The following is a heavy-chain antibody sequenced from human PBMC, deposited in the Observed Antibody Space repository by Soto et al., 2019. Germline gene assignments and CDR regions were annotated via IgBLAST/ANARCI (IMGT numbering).Heavy chain of an antibody. J-gene: IGHJ6*02. CDR3: TRASSDRNHMEV. CDR1: GFTFGNFV. Sequence: GGSLRLSCAASGFTFGNFVMRWVLQTPGKGLEWVSTITESGGDTYYTGSVKGRFTISRDNSKNTLYLQMTSLRAEDTALYYCTRASSDRNHMEVWGPGTTVTVYS. V-gene: IGHV3-23*01. CDR2: ITESGGDT.